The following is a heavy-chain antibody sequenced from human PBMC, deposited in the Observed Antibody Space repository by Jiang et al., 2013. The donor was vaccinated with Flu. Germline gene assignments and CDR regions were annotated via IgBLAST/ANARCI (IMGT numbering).Heavy chain of an antibody. Sequence: GTFSSYAISWVRQAPGQGLEWMGGIIPIFGTANYAQKFQGRVTITADKSTSTAYMELSSLRSEDTAVYYCARDGADRRTTYGMDVWGQGTTVTVSS. CDR3: ARDGADRRTTYGMDV. V-gene: IGHV1-69*06. D-gene: IGHD1-7*01. CDR1: GTFSSYA. J-gene: IGHJ6*02. CDR2: IIPIFGTA.